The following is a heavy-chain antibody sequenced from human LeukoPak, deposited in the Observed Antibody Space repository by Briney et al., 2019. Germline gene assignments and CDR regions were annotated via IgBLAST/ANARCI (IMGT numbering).Heavy chain of an antibody. CDR2: IYYSGST. D-gene: IGHD3-3*02. CDR3: AREGLAHLGPYFDY. CDR1: GSSISSGGYY. Sequence: PSQTLSLTCTVSGSSISSGGYYWSWIRQHPGKGLEWIGYIYYSGSTYYNPSLKSRVTISVDTSKNQFSLKLSSVTAADTAVYYCAREGLAHLGPYFDYWGQGTLVTVSS. V-gene: IGHV4-31*03. J-gene: IGHJ4*02.